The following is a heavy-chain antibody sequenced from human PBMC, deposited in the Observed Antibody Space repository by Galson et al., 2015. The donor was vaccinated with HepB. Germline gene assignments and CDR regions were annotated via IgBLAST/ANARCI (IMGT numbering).Heavy chain of an antibody. CDR2: IIPMLGIA. D-gene: IGHD6-13*01. CDR3: ARAPLMAATGRFWFDP. J-gene: IGHJ5*02. CDR1: GGTFSSYV. Sequence: SVKVSCKASGGTFSSYVFSWVRQAPGQGLEWMGRIIPMLGIANYAQKFQGRVTITADKSTSTAYMELSSLRSEDTAVYYCARAPLMAATGRFWFDPWGQGTLVTVSS. V-gene: IGHV1-69*04.